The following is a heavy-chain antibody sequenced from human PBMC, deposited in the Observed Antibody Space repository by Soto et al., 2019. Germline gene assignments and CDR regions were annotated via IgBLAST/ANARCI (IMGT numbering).Heavy chain of an antibody. Sequence: ASVKVSCKASGYTFTSYAMHWVRQAPGQRLEWMGWINAGNGNTKYSQKFQGRVTITRDTSASTAYMELSSLRSEDTAVYYCARELCSGGSCYYGYWGQGTRVTVSS. J-gene: IGHJ4*02. CDR3: ARELCSGGSCYYGY. CDR2: INAGNGNT. D-gene: IGHD2-15*01. V-gene: IGHV1-3*01. CDR1: GYTFTSYA.